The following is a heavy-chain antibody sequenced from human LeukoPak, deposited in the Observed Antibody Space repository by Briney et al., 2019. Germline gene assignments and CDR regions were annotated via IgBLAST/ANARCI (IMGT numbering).Heavy chain of an antibody. CDR1: GYSFTTYW. V-gene: IGHV5-51*01. Sequence: GESLKISCEGSGYSFTTYWIGWVGQMPGKGLDWMGIIYPGDSDSRYIPSFPGQVPISADKSISTAYLQWSSLKASDTATYYCARGGTTPDYWGQGTLVTVSS. CDR3: ARGGTTPDY. D-gene: IGHD1-7*01. J-gene: IGHJ4*02. CDR2: IYPGDSDS.